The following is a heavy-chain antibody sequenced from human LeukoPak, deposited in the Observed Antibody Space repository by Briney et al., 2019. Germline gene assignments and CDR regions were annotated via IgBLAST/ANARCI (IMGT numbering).Heavy chain of an antibody. V-gene: IGHV1-46*01. CDR2: INPSGGST. Sequence: ASVKLSCKTSGYTFTSYYLHWVRQAPGQGLEWMGIINPSGGSTSYAQKFQGRVTMTWDMSTNTVYMQLSSLRSEDTAIYYCARIRDGYNDAYDVWGHGTVVTVPS. J-gene: IGHJ3*01. D-gene: IGHD5-24*01. CDR3: ARIRDGYNDAYDV. CDR1: GYTFTSYY.